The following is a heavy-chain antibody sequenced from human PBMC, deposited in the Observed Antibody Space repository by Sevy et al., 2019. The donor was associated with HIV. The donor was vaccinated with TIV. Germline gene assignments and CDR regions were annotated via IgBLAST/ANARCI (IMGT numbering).Heavy chain of an antibody. V-gene: IGHV3-23*01. J-gene: IGHJ6*02. CDR1: EFRLSNYA. CDR3: AKGYCSGGSCPRDYYYYGMDV. CDR2: ISGSGGSS. D-gene: IGHD2-15*01. Sequence: GGSLRLSCVASEFRLSNYAMNWVRQAPGKGLEWVSGISGSGGSSYYADSVKGRFTISRDNSKNSLYVQMNSLRAEDTAVYFCAKGYCSGGSCPRDYYYYGMDVWGQGTTVTVSS.